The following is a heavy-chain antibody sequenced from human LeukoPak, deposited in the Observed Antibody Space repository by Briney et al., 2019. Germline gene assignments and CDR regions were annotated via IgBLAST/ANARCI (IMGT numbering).Heavy chain of an antibody. J-gene: IGHJ2*01. Sequence: GGSLRLSCAASGFTFSSHTINWIRQAPGKGLEWVSSISRSSTYVKYADSIEGRFAISRDDGKKSLFLQMQSLRVEDTAVYCARSPVAGMSWYFDLWGRGTLVTVSS. V-gene: IGHV3-21*01. CDR3: RSPVAGMSWYFDL. CDR1: GFTFSSHT. CDR2: ISRSSTYV. D-gene: IGHD6-19*01.